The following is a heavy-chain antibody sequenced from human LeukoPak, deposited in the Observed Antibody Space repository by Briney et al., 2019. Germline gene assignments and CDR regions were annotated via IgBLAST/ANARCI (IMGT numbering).Heavy chain of an antibody. CDR3: AKADTGYSSSWYYYYYYYIDV. V-gene: IGHV3-23*01. D-gene: IGHD6-13*01. CDR1: AGSFSSYG. CDR2: VNGNRTST. J-gene: IGHJ6*03. Sequence: GWSLRLFCAASAGSFSSYGLYRVCKPPGPGLERVSAVNGNRTSTYYADSVNGRFTITRDNSKNALYLQMNSLRAEDTAVYYCAKADTGYSSSWYYYYYYYIDVWGKGTTVTVSS.